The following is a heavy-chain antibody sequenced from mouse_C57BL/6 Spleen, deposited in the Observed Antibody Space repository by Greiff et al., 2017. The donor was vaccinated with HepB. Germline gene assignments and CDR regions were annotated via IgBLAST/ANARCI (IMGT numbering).Heavy chain of an antibody. CDR3: AGYSNNAMDY. J-gene: IGHJ4*01. D-gene: IGHD2-5*01. Sequence: EVKLVESGGGLVKPGGSLKLSCAASGFTFSDYGMHWVRQAPEKGLEWVAYISSGSSTIYYADTVKGRFTISRDNAKNTLFLQMTSLRSEDTAMYYCAGYSNNAMDYWGQGTSVTVSS. CDR2: ISSGSSTI. V-gene: IGHV5-17*01. CDR1: GFTFSDYG.